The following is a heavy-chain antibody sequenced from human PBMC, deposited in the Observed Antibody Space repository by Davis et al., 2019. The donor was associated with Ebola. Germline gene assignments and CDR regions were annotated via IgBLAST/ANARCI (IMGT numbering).Heavy chain of an antibody. CDR3: AKEGGRGVAFDI. CDR2: ISGSGGFT. J-gene: IGHJ3*02. Sequence: GGSLRLSCAASGFTFSSYAMNWVRQAPGKGLEWVSAISGSGGFTYYADSVKGRFTISRDNSKNTLYVQMNSLRAEDTAVYYCAKEGGRGVAFDIWGQGTMVTVSS. D-gene: IGHD1-26*01. CDR1: GFTFSSYA. V-gene: IGHV3-23*01.